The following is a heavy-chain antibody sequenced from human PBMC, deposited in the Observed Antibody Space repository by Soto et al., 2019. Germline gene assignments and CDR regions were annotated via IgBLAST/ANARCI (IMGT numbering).Heavy chain of an antibody. CDR1: GFTFSSYA. CDR3: ASGEYSSFHYFDY. J-gene: IGHJ4*02. V-gene: IGHV3-23*01. Sequence: EVQLLESGGGLVQPGGSLRLSCAASGFTFSSYAMSWVRQAPGKGLEWVSAISGSGGSTYYADSVKGRFTISRDNSKNTLCLQMNSLRAEDTAVYYCASGEYSSFHYFDYWGQGTLVTVSS. D-gene: IGHD6-6*01. CDR2: ISGSGGST.